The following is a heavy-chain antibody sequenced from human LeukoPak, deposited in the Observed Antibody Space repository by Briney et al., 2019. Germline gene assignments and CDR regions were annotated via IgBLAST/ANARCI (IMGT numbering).Heavy chain of an antibody. V-gene: IGHV1-69*13. CDR1: GGTFSSYA. CDR2: IIPIFGTA. CDR3: ARGGSTSYRRGRWFDP. D-gene: IGHD2-2*01. Sequence: SVKVSCKASGGTFSSYAISWVRQAPGQGLEWMGGIIPIFGTANYAQKFQGRVTITADESTSTAYMELSSLRSEDTAVYYCARGGSTSYRRGRWFDPWGQGTLVTVSS. J-gene: IGHJ5*02.